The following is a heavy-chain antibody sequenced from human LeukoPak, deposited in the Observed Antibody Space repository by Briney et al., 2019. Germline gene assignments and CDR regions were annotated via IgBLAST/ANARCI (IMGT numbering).Heavy chain of an antibody. CDR1: GFTFSSYS. CDR3: ASELGTDGYPRPYFDY. Sequence: GGSLRLSCAASGFTFSSYSMNWVRQAPGKGLEWVSSISSSSSYIYYADSVKGRFTISRDNAKNSLYLQMNSLRAEDTAVYYCASELGTDGYPRPYFDYWGQGTLVTVSS. D-gene: IGHD5-24*01. J-gene: IGHJ4*02. CDR2: ISSSSSYI. V-gene: IGHV3-21*01.